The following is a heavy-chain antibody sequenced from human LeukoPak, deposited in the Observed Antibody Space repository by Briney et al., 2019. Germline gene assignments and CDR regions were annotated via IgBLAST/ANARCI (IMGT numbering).Heavy chain of an antibody. CDR2: VYHSGIT. V-gene: IGHV4-39*07. CDR1: GGSITNTNYY. J-gene: IGHJ4*02. D-gene: IGHD4-11*01. Sequence: SETLSLTCTVSGGSITNTNYYWAWIRQPPGEGLEWIGSVYHSGITYYTPSLKSRVSISVDTSKNHFSLKVTSVTAADTAVYYCAREWQYQFDFWGQGSLVTISS. CDR3: AREWQYQFDF.